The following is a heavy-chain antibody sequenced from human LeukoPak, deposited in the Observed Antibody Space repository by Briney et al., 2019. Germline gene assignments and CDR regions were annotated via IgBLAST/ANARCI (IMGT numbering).Heavy chain of an antibody. CDR2: INHSGGT. D-gene: IGHD6-13*01. Sequence: SETLSLTCAVYGGSFSGYYWSWIRQPPGKGLEWIGEINHSGGTNYNPSLKSRVTISVDTSKNQFSLKLSSVTAADTAVYYCASRVRGYSSSWYYFDYWGQGTLVTVSS. V-gene: IGHV4-34*01. CDR1: GGSFSGYY. CDR3: ASRVRGYSSSWYYFDY. J-gene: IGHJ4*02.